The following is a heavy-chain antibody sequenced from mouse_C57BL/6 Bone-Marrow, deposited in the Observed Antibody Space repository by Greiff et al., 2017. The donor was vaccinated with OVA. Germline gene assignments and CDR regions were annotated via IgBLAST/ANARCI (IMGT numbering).Heavy chain of an antibody. CDR2: IDPSDSET. D-gene: IGHD1-1*01. J-gene: IGHJ2*01. Sequence: QVQLQQPGAELVRPGSSVKLSCKASGYTFTSYWMHWVKQRPIQGLEWIGNIDPSDSETHYNQKFKDKATLTVDKSSSTAYMQLSSLTSEDSAVYYCAREDTTVVDSFFDYWGQGTTLTVSS. CDR3: AREDTTVVDSFFDY. CDR1: GYTFTSYW. V-gene: IGHV1-52*01.